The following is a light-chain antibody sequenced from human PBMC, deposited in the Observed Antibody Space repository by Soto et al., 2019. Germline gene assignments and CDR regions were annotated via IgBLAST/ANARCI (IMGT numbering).Light chain of an antibody. J-gene: IGLJ1*01. V-gene: IGLV2-11*01. CDR3: SSYAGSNNYV. CDR2: DVN. CDR1: SSDVGGYNY. Sequence: QSVLTQPRSVSGSPGQSVAISCTGTSSDVGGYNYVSWYQQHPGKAPKLMIYDVNKRPSGVPDRFSGSKSGNTASLTISGLQAEDEADYYCSSYAGSNNYVFGTGTRSPS.